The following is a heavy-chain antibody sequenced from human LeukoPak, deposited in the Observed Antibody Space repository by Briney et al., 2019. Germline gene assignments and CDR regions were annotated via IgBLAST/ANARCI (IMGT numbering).Heavy chain of an antibody. V-gene: IGHV3-21*01. CDR3: ARDWGSGSYSGAFDI. J-gene: IGHJ3*02. Sequence: PVGSLRLSSAASGFPFSSYSMNWVRQAPGKGLEWVSSISSSRSYIYYADSVTGRFTISTANAKNSLYLQMNSLRAEDTAVYYCARDWGSGSYSGAFDIWGQGTMVTVSS. CDR1: GFPFSSYS. CDR2: ISSSRSYI. D-gene: IGHD1-26*01.